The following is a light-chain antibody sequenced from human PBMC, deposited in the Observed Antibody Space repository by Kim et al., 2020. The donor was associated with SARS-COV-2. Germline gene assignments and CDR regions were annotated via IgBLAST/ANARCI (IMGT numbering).Light chain of an antibody. CDR1: QSVSSY. V-gene: IGKV3-11*01. CDR2: DAS. J-gene: IGKJ2*03. CDR3: QQRSNWPPGGS. Sequence: SPGERATLSCRASQSVSSYLAWYQQKPGQAPRLLIYDASNRATGIPARFSGSGSGTDFNLTISSLEPEDFAVYYCQQRSNWPPGGSFGQGTKLEI.